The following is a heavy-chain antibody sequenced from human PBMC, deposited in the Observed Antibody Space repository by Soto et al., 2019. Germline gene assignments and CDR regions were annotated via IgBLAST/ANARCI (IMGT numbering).Heavy chain of an antibody. CDR3: ARVKGQEYSSSWYGDYYYYYMDV. Sequence: SETLSLTCTFSGGSLSRYYWSLVPQPPGKGLEWIGYIYYSGSTNYNPSLKSRVTISVDTSKNQFSLKLSSVTAADTAVYYCARVKGQEYSSSWYGDYYYYYMDVWGKGTTVTVSS. CDR2: IYYSGST. CDR1: GGSLSRYY. D-gene: IGHD6-13*01. V-gene: IGHV4-59*01. J-gene: IGHJ6*03.